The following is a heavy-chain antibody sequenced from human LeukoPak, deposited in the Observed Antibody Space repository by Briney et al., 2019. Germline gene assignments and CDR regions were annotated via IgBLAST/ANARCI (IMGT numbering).Heavy chain of an antibody. CDR1: GYTFTSYG. D-gene: IGHD2-2*01. J-gene: IGHJ4*02. Sequence: ASVKVSCKASGYTFTSYGISWVRQAPGQGLEWMGWISAYNGNTNYAQKFQGRVTMTRNTSISTAYMELSSLRSEDTAVYYCARGKYIVVVPSAALGYWGQGTLVTVSS. V-gene: IGHV1-18*01. CDR3: ARGKYIVVVPSAALGY. CDR2: ISAYNGNT.